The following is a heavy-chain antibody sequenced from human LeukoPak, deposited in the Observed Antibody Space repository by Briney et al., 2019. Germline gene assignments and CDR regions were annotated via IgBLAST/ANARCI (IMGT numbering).Heavy chain of an antibody. Sequence: PSETLSLTCTVSGGSISSYYWSWLRQPPGKGLEWIGYIYYSGSTNYNPSLKSRFTISVDTSKNQFSLKLSSVTAADTAVYYCASSDSGYDFWFDYWGQGTLVTVSS. J-gene: IGHJ4*02. CDR2: IYYSGST. V-gene: IGHV4-59*01. CDR3: ASSDSGYDFWFDY. CDR1: GGSISSYY. D-gene: IGHD5-12*01.